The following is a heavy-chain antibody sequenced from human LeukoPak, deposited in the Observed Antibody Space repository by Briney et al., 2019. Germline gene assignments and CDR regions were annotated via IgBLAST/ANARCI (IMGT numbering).Heavy chain of an antibody. V-gene: IGHV4-34*01. CDR3: ARDKITGTTFWFDP. CDR2: IYYSGST. CDR1: GGSLSGHY. J-gene: IGHJ5*02. Sequence: SETLSLTCAVHGGSLSGHYCIWIRQPPGKGLEWIGYIYYSGSTYYNPSLKSRVTISVDTSKNQFSLKLSSVTAADTAVYYCARDKITGTTFWFDPWGQGTLVTVSS. D-gene: IGHD1-7*01.